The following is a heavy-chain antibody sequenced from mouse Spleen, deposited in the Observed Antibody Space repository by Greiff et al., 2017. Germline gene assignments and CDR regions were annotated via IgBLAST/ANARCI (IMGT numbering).Heavy chain of an antibody. J-gene: IGHJ2*01. Sequence: QVQLQQPGAELVMPGASVKLSCKASGYTFTSYWMHWVKQRPGQGLEWIGEIDPSDSYTNYNQKFKGKATLTVDKSSSTAYMQLSSLTSEDSAVYYCARFYSHYFDYWGQGTTLTVSS. V-gene: IGHV1-69*01. D-gene: IGHD2-12*01. CDR2: IDPSDSYT. CDR3: ARFYSHYFDY. CDR1: GYTFTSYW.